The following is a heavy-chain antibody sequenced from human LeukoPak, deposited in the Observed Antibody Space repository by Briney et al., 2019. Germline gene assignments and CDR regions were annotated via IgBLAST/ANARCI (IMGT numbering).Heavy chain of an antibody. D-gene: IGHD2-21*01. Sequence: PSETLSLTCAVSIDSTNGNYWRWVRQSPGKGLEWIGEVHRSGSTNYKPSLKRRVTISIDRSKDQISLDLTSVTAADTAVYYCARELLNAPTPGAYWGQGILVTVSS. CDR3: ARELLNAPTPGAY. J-gene: IGHJ4*02. CDR1: IDSTNGNY. V-gene: IGHV4-4*02. CDR2: VHRSGST.